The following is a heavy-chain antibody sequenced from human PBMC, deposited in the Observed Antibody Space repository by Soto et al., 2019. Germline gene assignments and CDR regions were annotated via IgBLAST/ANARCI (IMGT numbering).Heavy chain of an antibody. CDR2: ISGYNGNR. Sequence: SVKVSCKASGYTFTGYGISWVRQAPGQGLEWMGWISGYNGNRKYAQKFQDRVTMTTDTSTNTAYMELRSLRSDDTAVYYCARDYGDYSYFQHWGQGTLVTVSS. CDR3: ARDYGDYSYFQH. V-gene: IGHV1-18*01. J-gene: IGHJ1*01. CDR1: GYTFTGYG. D-gene: IGHD4-17*01.